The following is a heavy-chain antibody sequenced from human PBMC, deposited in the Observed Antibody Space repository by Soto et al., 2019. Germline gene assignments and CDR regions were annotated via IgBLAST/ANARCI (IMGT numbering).Heavy chain of an antibody. V-gene: IGHV4-30-4*01. CDR2: IHYSGST. CDR3: ARASPVQLTRHQQY. CDR1: GGSISSGDYY. Sequence: PSETLSLTCTVSGGSISSGDYYWSWIRQPPGKGLEWIGYIHYSGSTYYNPSLKSRVTISVDTSKNQFSLKLSSVTAADTAVYYCARASPVQLTRHQQYWGQGTLVTVSS. J-gene: IGHJ4*02. D-gene: IGHD1-1*01.